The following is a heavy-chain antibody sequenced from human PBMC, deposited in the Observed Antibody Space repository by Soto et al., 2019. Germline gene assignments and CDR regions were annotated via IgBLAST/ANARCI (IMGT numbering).Heavy chain of an antibody. CDR2: ISSSGSTI. Sequence: QVQLVESGGGLVKPGGSLRLSCAASGFTFSDYYMSWIRQAPGKGLEWVSYISSSGSTIYYADSVNGRFTISRDNAKNALYLQMDSLRAEDTAVYYCGSTVDTAMGTHFDYWGQGTLVTVSS. V-gene: IGHV3-11*01. CDR1: GFTFSDYY. D-gene: IGHD5-18*01. J-gene: IGHJ4*02. CDR3: GSTVDTAMGTHFDY.